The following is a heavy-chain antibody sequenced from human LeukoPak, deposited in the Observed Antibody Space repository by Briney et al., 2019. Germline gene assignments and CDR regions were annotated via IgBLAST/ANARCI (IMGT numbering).Heavy chain of an antibody. V-gene: IGHV3-7*05. Sequence: PGGSLRLSCAASGFTFSRYWMSWVRQAPGKGLEWGANIKEDGSDQYYVDSFKDRFTISIDNAKNSLYLQMNSLRAEDTAWYYCAKKTYYYDTSNLGWFDHWGQGTLVTVSS. J-gene: IGHJ5*02. CDR3: AKKTYYYDTSNLGWFDH. CDR1: GFTFSRYW. D-gene: IGHD3-22*01. CDR2: IKEDGSDQ.